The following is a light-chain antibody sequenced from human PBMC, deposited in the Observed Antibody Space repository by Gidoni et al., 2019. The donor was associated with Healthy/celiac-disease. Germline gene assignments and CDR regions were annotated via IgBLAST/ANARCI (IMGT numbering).Light chain of an antibody. CDR1: QRVSSSY. CDR3: QQYGSSLSIT. V-gene: IGKV3-20*01. CDR2: GAS. J-gene: IGKJ5*01. Sequence: EIALTQSPSTLSLSPGERATLSCSASQRVSSSYLAWYQQKPGQAPRLLIYGASSRATGIPDRFSGSGSGTDFTLTISRLEPEDFAVYYCQQYGSSLSITFGQGTRLEIK.